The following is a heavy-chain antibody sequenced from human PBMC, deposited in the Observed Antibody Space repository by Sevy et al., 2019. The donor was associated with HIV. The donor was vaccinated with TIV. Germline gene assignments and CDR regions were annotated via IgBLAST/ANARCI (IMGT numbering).Heavy chain of an antibody. J-gene: IGHJ4*02. Sequence: GGSLRLSCAASGFTFNTYAMTWVRQAPGKGLEWVSAISYSGSTTNYADSVKGRFPISRDNSKNTLYLQMDSLRAEDTAEYYCAKDRVSGSYYSGDFDYWGQGTLVTVSS. V-gene: IGHV3-23*01. CDR2: ISYSGSTT. CDR1: GFTFNTYA. CDR3: AKDRVSGSYYSGDFDY. D-gene: IGHD3-10*01.